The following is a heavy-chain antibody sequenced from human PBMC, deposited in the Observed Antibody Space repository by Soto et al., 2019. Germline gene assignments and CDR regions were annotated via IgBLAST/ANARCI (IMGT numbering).Heavy chain of an antibody. CDR2: ISYDGSNK. D-gene: IGHD5-12*01. J-gene: IGHJ4*02. V-gene: IGHV3-30-3*01. Sequence: QVQLVESGGGVVQPGRSLRLSCAASGFTFSSYAMHWVRQAPGKGLEWVAVISYDGSNKYYADSVKGRFTISRDNSKNTLYLQMNSLRAEDTAVYYCTTDGSGYDPPGADYWGQGTLVTVSS. CDR3: TTDGSGYDPPGADY. CDR1: GFTFSSYA.